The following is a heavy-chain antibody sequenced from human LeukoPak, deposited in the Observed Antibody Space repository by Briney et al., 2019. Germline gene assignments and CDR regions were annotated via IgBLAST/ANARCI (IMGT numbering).Heavy chain of an antibody. Sequence: SETLSLTCTVSGDSISSGSYYWGWIRQPPGKGLEWIGSISYSGSTYYNPALKSRVSISVDMSKNQFSLNLSSVTAAGTAVYFCARVPYCGGDCSSWFDPWGQGTLVTVSS. V-gene: IGHV4-39*07. CDR3: ARVPYCGGDCSSWFDP. CDR1: GDSISSGSYY. D-gene: IGHD2-21*02. J-gene: IGHJ5*02. CDR2: ISYSGST.